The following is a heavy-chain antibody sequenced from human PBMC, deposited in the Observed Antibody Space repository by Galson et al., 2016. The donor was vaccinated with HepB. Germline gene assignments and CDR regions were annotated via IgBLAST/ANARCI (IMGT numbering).Heavy chain of an antibody. V-gene: IGHV4-4*02. Sequence: SETLSLTCAVSGDSINSSNWWTWVRQPPGKGLEWIGEIHHSGSTNYNPSLKSRITMSVDMSKNQFSLQLKSVTADDTATYYCARVLGFTMVRGVIDYWGQGTPVTGSS. CDR1: GDSINSSNW. CDR3: ARVLGFTMVRGVIDY. D-gene: IGHD3-10*01. CDR2: IHHSGST. J-gene: IGHJ4*02.